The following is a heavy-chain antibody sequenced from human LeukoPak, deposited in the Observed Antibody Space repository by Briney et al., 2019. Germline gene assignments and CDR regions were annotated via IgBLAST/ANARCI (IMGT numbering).Heavy chain of an antibody. Sequence: GGSLRLSCAASGFTLTNYGMHWVRQAPGKGLEWVAMISYDGRNEYYVDPVKGRFTISRDDSKNTLYLQMNSLRAEDTAVYYCAKERAGMGADAFDIWGQGTMVTVSS. V-gene: IGHV3-30*18. CDR2: ISYDGRNE. CDR3: AKERAGMGADAFDI. D-gene: IGHD1-26*01. J-gene: IGHJ3*02. CDR1: GFTLTNYG.